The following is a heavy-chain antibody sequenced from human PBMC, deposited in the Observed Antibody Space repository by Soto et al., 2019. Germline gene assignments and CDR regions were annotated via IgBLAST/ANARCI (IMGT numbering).Heavy chain of an antibody. V-gene: IGHV2-5*01. CDR2: IYWNDDK. CDR3: AHMGLRFLERLPAS. J-gene: IGHJ4*02. D-gene: IGHD3-3*01. CDR1: GFSLSTSGVG. Sequence: QITLKESGPTLVKPTQTLTLTCTFSGFSLSTSGVGVGWIRQPPGKALEWLALIYWNDDKRYSPSLKSRLTITKDTSKNQVVLTMTNMDPVDTATYYCAHMGLRFLERLPASWGQGTLVTVSS.